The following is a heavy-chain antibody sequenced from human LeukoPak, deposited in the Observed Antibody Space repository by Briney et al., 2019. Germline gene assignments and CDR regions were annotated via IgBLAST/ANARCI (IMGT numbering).Heavy chain of an antibody. CDR2: INGSGGST. CDR1: GFTFSSYA. D-gene: IGHD3-9*01. Sequence: GWSLTLYCASPGFTFSSYAMSWVRQAPGKGLEWVSSINGSGGSTYYADSVKGGFTISRDNTNNTLYLQMNSMRAEDTTVYYCAKDLPYYDILTGYYKGYYYGMDVWGQGTTVTVSS. CDR3: AKDLPYYDILTGYYKGYYYGMDV. V-gene: IGHV3-23*01. J-gene: IGHJ6*02.